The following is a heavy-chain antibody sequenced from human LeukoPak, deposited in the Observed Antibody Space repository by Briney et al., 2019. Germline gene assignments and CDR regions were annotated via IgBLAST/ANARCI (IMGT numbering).Heavy chain of an antibody. CDR3: ARGWWGSSSRYYYYYYMDV. CDR2: IIPIFGTA. D-gene: IGHD6-6*01. Sequence: ASVKVSCKASGGTFSSYAISWVRQAPGQGLEWMGGIIPIFGTANYAQKFQGRVTITADKSTSTAYMELSSLRSEDTAVYYCARGWWGSSSRYYYYYYMDVWGKGTTVTVSS. CDR1: GGTFSSYA. V-gene: IGHV1-69*06. J-gene: IGHJ6*03.